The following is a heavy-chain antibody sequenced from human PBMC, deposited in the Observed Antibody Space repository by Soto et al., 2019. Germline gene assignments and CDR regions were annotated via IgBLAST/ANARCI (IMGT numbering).Heavy chain of an antibody. CDR3: ARTSEEAFDI. Sequence: QVQLQQWGAGLLKPSETLSLTCAVYGGSFSGYYWSWIRQPPGKGLEWIGEINHSGSTNYNPSLKSRVTISVDTSKNQCSLKLSSVTAADTAVYYCARTSEEAFDIWGQGTMVTVSS. CDR2: INHSGST. J-gene: IGHJ3*02. V-gene: IGHV4-34*01. CDR1: GGSFSGYY.